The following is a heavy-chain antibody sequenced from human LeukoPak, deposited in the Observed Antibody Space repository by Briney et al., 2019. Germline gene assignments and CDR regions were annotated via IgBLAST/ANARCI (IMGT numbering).Heavy chain of an antibody. CDR3: AKGGITMVRGVIYYYYYMDV. D-gene: IGHD3-10*01. Sequence: GGSLRLSCAASGFTFSSYGMSWVRQAPGKGLEWVSAISGSGGSTYYADSVKGRFTISRDNSKNTLYLKMNSLRAEDTAVYYCAKGGITMVRGVIYYYYYMDVWGKGTTVTISS. CDR2: ISGSGGST. J-gene: IGHJ6*03. CDR1: GFTFSSYG. V-gene: IGHV3-23*01.